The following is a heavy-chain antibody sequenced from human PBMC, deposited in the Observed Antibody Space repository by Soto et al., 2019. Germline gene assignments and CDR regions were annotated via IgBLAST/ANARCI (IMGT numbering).Heavy chain of an antibody. D-gene: IGHD3-9*01. J-gene: IGHJ5*02. CDR2: ISAYNGNT. CDR1: GYTFTGYG. CDR3: ARDSLTRYYDILTGYYKDNWFDP. Sequence: GASVKVSCKASGYTFTGYGISWVRQAPGQGLEWMGWISAYNGNTNYAQKLQGRVTMTTDTSTSTAYMELRSLRSDDTAVYYCARDSLTRYYDILTGYYKDNWFDPWGQGTLVTVSS. V-gene: IGHV1-18*01.